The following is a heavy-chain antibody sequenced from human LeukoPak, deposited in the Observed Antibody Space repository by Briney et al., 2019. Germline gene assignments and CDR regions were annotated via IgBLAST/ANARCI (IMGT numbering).Heavy chain of an antibody. CDR2: IRYDGSNK. CDR3: VRVSGFCTNGVCPSFDP. Sequence: PGRSLRLSCEASGFTFSSYGMHWVRQAPGKGLEWVAFIRYDGSNKYYADSVKGRFAIFRDNSKNTLYLQMNSLRTEDTAVYYCVRVSGFCTNGVCPSFDPWGQGTLVTVSS. D-gene: IGHD2-8*01. J-gene: IGHJ5*02. V-gene: IGHV3-30*02. CDR1: GFTFSSYG.